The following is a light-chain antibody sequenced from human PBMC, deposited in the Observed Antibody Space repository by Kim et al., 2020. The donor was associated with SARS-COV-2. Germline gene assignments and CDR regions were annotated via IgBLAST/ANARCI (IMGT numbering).Light chain of an antibody. CDR2: SNY. J-gene: IGLJ1*01. V-gene: IGLV1-44*01. CDR1: SFNIGTYN. CDR3: AAWDGTLSGLV. Sequence: GQRVIYCCSEYSFNIGTYNVNWFQQLPGTAPKLLVHSNYQRPSGVPERFSASKSGSSASLAISDLQSEDEADYYCAAWDGTLSGLVFGTGTKVTVL.